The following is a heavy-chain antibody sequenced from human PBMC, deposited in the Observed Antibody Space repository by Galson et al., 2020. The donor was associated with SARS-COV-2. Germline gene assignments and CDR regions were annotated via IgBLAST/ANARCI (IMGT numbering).Heavy chain of an antibody. Sequence: SETLSLTCTVSGGSISSGGYYWSWIRQHPGKGLEWIGYIYYSGSTYYNPSLKSRVTISVDTSKNQFSLKLSSVTAADTAVYYCAREGDPEAHAFDIWGQGTMVTVSS. CDR3: AREGDPEAHAFDI. D-gene: IGHD3-16*01. CDR1: GGSISSGGYY. V-gene: IGHV4-31*03. J-gene: IGHJ3*02. CDR2: IYYSGST.